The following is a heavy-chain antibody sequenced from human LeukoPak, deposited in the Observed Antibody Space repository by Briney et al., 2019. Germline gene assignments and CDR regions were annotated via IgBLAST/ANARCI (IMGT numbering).Heavy chain of an antibody. CDR1: GFTFTRFW. J-gene: IGHJ5*02. Sequence: GGSLRLSCAASGFTFTRFWLTWVRRSPGKGLEWVANINPDGTKTTYVDSVEGRFAISRDNAENSVFLLMTSLRAEDTAMYYCATAPASVDSSWGQGTLVAVSS. D-gene: IGHD3-3*01. CDR2: INPDGTKT. CDR3: ATAPASVDSS. V-gene: IGHV3-7*01.